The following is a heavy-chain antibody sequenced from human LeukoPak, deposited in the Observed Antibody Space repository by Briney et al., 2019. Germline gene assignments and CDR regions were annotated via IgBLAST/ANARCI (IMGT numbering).Heavy chain of an antibody. CDR1: GYRFSSYW. Sequence: GESLKSSCKGSGYRFSSYWIDWVRQMPGKGLEWMGIIYPGDSETRYSPSFQGQVTISADKSISTAYLQWSSLKASDTAMYYCVRALGYCSSGSCYYYDYWGQGTLVTVSS. J-gene: IGHJ4*02. D-gene: IGHD2-15*01. V-gene: IGHV5-51*01. CDR3: VRALGYCSSGSCYYYDY. CDR2: IYPGDSET.